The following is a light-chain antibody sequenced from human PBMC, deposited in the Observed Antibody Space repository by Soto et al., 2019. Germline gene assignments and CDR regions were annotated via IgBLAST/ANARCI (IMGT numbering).Light chain of an antibody. CDR2: DAS. CDR3: QQRYNWPPIT. CDR1: QSVGSDY. Sequence: EIVMTQSPATLSVSPGERATLSCRAIQSVGSDYLAWYQQKPGQAPRLLIYDASNRATGIPARFSGSGSGTDFTLTISSLEPEDFAVYYCQQRYNWPPITFGQGTRLEIK. V-gene: IGKV3-11*01. J-gene: IGKJ5*01.